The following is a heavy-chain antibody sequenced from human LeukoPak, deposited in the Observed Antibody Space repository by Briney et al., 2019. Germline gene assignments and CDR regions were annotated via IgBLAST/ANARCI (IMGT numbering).Heavy chain of an antibody. D-gene: IGHD3-22*01. J-gene: IGHJ4*02. CDR1: GYTFTSYD. Sequence: ASVKVSCKASGYTFTSYDINWVRQATGQGLEWMGWMNPNSGNTNYAQKLQGRVTMTTDTSTSTAYMELRSLRSDDTAVYYCARVSGHYYDSSGYSNWGQETLVTVSS. CDR3: ARVSGHYYDSSGYSN. CDR2: MNPNSGNT. V-gene: IGHV1-18*01.